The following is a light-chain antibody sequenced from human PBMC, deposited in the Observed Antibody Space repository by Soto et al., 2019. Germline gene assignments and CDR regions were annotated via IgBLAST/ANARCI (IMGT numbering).Light chain of an antibody. CDR3: SSYTSSSTLVV. V-gene: IGLV2-14*01. Sequence: QSALTQPPSASGSPGQSVTVSCTGTSRDVGGYNYVSWYQQHPGKAPKLMIYDVSNRPSGVSNRFSGSKSGNTASLTISGLQAEDEADYYCSSYTSSSTLVVFGGGTKVTVL. CDR1: SRDVGGYNY. J-gene: IGLJ2*01. CDR2: DVS.